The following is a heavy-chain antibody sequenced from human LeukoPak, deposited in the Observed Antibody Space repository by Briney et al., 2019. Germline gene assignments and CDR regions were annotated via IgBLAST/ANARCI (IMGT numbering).Heavy chain of an antibody. Sequence: GRSLRLSCAASGFTFSDYYMSWIRQAPGKGLEWVSYISSSGSTIYYADSVKGRFTISRDNAKNSLYLQMNSLRAEDTAVYYCARDLVEGYYYDSSGYTYDAFDIWGQGTMVTVSS. D-gene: IGHD3-22*01. CDR3: ARDLVEGYYYDSSGYTYDAFDI. J-gene: IGHJ3*02. CDR2: ISSSGSTI. CDR1: GFTFSDYY. V-gene: IGHV3-11*01.